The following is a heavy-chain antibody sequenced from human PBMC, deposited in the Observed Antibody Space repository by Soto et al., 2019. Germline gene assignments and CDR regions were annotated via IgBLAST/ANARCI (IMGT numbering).Heavy chain of an antibody. V-gene: IGHV3-9*01. Sequence: ESGGGLVHPGRSLRLSCAASGFIFDEYAMHWVRQAPGKGLEWVSVISGNCGSLGYADSLKGRFTISRDNANNSLYLQMNSLRAEDTALYYCAKDRYSSSAYYYYGMDGWGQGTTVNVSS. CDR1: GFIFDEYA. CDR3: AKDRYSSSAYYYYGMDG. J-gene: IGHJ6*02. CDR2: ISGNCGSL. D-gene: IGHD5-18*01.